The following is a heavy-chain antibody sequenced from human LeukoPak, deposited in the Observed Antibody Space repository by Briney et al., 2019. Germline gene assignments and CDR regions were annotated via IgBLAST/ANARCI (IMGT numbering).Heavy chain of an antibody. J-gene: IGHJ4*02. Sequence: GGSLRLSCAASEFIFSDYAMGWVRQAPGKGLEWVSTIDKTTYPTFYADSVKGRFTISRDNSKNTLYLQMNSLRTEDTTVYFCAKFEGATIPGWFNDYWGQGILVTVSS. CDR2: IDKTTYPT. D-gene: IGHD6-19*01. CDR1: EFIFSDYA. CDR3: AKFEGATIPGWFNDY. V-gene: IGHV3-23*05.